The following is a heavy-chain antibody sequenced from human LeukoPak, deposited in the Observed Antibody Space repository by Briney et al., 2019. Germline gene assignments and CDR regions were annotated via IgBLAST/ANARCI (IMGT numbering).Heavy chain of an antibody. D-gene: IGHD2-15*01. Sequence: SGGSLRLSCAASCFIVSDDYISWVRQTPGKGLEWGSVIYSGGATFYADSVKGRFTISRGNSKNTVHPQMNSLRAEDTAVYYCASGGKYCIGGACYGDWGQGTLVTVSS. CDR3: ASGGKYCIGGACYGD. CDR1: CFIVSDDY. J-gene: IGHJ4*02. CDR2: IYSGGAT. V-gene: IGHV3-53*01.